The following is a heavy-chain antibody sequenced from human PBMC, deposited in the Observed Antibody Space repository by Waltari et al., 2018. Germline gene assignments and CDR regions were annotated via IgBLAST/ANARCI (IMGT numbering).Heavy chain of an antibody. CDR2: VLGSGRT. Sequence: LQLHESGPGLVKCSGTLSIIWAVSGDSMSNNWLSWVRQTPGMGLEWIGKVLGSGRTNYNASCASRVTISLDTSTYQFPLKITSATAADTSLYYCARYPGKVLYLYTWGQGILVTVSP. D-gene: IGHD1-26*01. V-gene: IGHV4-4*02. J-gene: IGHJ5*02. CDR1: GDSMSNNW. CDR3: ARYPGKVLYLYT.